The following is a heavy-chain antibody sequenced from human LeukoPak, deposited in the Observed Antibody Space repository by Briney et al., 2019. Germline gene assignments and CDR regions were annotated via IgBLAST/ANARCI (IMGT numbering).Heavy chain of an antibody. D-gene: IGHD3-10*01. Sequence: PGGSLRLSCAASGFTFSSYGMHWVRQAPGKGLEWVAVISYDGSNKYYADSVKGRFTISRDNSKNTLYLQMNSLRAEDTAVYYCAREGFGGPQRYFDYWGQGTLVTVSS. V-gene: IGHV3-30*19. J-gene: IGHJ4*02. CDR3: AREGFGGPQRYFDY. CDR2: ISYDGSNK. CDR1: GFTFSSYG.